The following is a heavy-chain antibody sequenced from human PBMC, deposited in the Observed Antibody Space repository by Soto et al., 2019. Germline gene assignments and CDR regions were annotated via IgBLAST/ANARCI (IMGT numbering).Heavy chain of an antibody. D-gene: IGHD2-2*01. CDR1: GGSISSSSYY. Sequence: QLQLQESGPGLVKPSETLSLTCTVSGGSISSSSYYWGWIRQPPGKGLEWIGSIYYSGSTYYNPSLKIRVTITVETSKNQSSLKLSSVTAADAAVYYWARNSGVVPAVMLWERYDWFDPLGQGTLVTVSS. J-gene: IGHJ5*02. CDR2: IYYSGST. CDR3: ARNSGVVPAVMLWERYDWFDP. V-gene: IGHV4-39*01.